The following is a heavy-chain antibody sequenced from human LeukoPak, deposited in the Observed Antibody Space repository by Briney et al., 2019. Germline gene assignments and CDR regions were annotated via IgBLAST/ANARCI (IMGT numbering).Heavy chain of an antibody. Sequence: GRSLRLSCAASGFTFSSYAMHWVRQAPGKGLEWVAVISYDGSNKYYADSVKGRFTISRDNSKNTLYLQMNSLRAEDTAVYYCARDKTKDAFDIWGQGTMVTVSS. CDR3: ARDKTKDAFDI. CDR2: ISYDGSNK. CDR1: GFTFSSYA. V-gene: IGHV3-30*04. J-gene: IGHJ3*02.